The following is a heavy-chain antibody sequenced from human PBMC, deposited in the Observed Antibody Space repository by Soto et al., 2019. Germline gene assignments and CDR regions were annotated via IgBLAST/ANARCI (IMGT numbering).Heavy chain of an antibody. D-gene: IGHD1-1*01. V-gene: IGHV3-30-3*01. CDR3: ARDPTGTKDFFDY. CDR2: ISYDGSNK. CDR1: GFTFGNYV. Sequence: GGSLRLSCAASGFTFGNYVMHWVRQAPGKGLEWVAIISYDGSNKYYADSVKGRFTISRDNSKNTLYLQMNSLRGEDTAMYYCARDPTGTKDFFDYWGQGTLVTVSS. J-gene: IGHJ4*02.